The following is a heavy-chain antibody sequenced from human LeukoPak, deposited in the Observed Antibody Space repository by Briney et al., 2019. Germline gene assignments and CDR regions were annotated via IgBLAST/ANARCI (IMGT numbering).Heavy chain of an antibody. J-gene: IGHJ5*02. V-gene: IGHV1-69*13. Sequence: SVKVSCKASGGTFSSYAISWVRQAPGQGLEWMGGIIPIFGTANYAQKFQGRVMITADESTSTAYMELSSLRSEDTAVYYCARDGYHDTERNWFDPWGQGTLVTVSS. CDR3: ARDGYHDTERNWFDP. CDR1: GGTFSSYA. D-gene: IGHD5-12*01. CDR2: IIPIFGTA.